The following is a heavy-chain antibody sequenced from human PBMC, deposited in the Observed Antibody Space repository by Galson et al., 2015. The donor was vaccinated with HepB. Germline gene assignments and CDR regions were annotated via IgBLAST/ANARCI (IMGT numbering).Heavy chain of an antibody. CDR2: IYSSGNT. V-gene: IGHV4-4*07. CDR1: SGSIRGFY. CDR3: AREGEYGDYVYWFDP. Sequence: SETLSLTCTVTSGSIRGFYWNWIRQPAGKGLEWIGRIYSSGNTDYNPSLRGRVTMSLDTSKNQFSLRMTSVTAADTALYFCAREGEYGDYVYWFDPWGRGTLVTVSS. D-gene: IGHD4-17*01. J-gene: IGHJ5*02.